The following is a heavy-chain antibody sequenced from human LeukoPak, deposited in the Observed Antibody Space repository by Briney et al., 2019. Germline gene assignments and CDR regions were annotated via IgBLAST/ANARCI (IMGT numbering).Heavy chain of an antibody. CDR1: GGSISSYY. CDR3: AGTTTARPLDP. V-gene: IGHV4-59*01. J-gene: IGHJ5*02. D-gene: IGHD1-1*01. CDR2: IYYSGST. Sequence: SETPSLXCTVSGGSISSYYWSWIRQPPGRGLEWIGYIYYSGSTNYNPSLKSRVTISVDTSKNQFSLKLSSVTAADTAVYYCAGTTTARPLDPWGQGTLVTVSS.